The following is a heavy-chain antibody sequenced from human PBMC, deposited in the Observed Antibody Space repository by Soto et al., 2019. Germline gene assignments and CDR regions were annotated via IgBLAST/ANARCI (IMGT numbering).Heavy chain of an antibody. CDR3: ARGGGYCTPTSCAIDS. D-gene: IGHD2-8*01. Sequence: EVQLLESGGGLVQPRGSLRLSCVASRFDFSSYEISWVRHAAGKGLEWVSRVSLTGDRTNYAGSVKGRFTVSRDNFKNALYLEMDSLRPAATAIYDCARGGGYCTPTSCAIDSWGRGPPVTVSS. J-gene: IGHJ4*02. CDR2: VSLTGDRT. V-gene: IGHV3-23*01. CDR1: RFDFSSYE.